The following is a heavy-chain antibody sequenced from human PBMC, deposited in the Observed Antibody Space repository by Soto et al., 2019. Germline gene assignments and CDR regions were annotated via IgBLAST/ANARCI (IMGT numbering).Heavy chain of an antibody. CDR2: IIPVLGIA. J-gene: IGHJ6*02. Sequence: QVQLVQSGAEVKKPGSSVKVSCKASGVTFSSYTISWVRQAPGQGLEWMGRIIPVLGIANYSQKFQGRVTITADKSTSTAYMELSSLRSEDTAVYYCARHLVRGVPPSHYGMDVWGQGTTVTVSS. CDR1: GVTFSSYT. CDR3: ARHLVRGVPPSHYGMDV. V-gene: IGHV1-69*02. D-gene: IGHD3-10*01.